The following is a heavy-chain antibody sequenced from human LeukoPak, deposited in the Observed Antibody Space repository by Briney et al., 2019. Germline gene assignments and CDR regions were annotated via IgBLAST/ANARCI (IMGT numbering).Heavy chain of an antibody. CDR2: IKQDGSEK. CDR3: ARLALGSSGWPLAFDI. J-gene: IGHJ3*02. D-gene: IGHD6-19*01. Sequence: GGSLRLSCAASGFTFSSYWMGWVRQAPGKGLEWVANIKQDGSEKYYVDSVKGRFTISRDNAKNSLYLQMNSLRAEDTAVYYCARLALGSSGWPLAFDIWGQGTMVTVSS. V-gene: IGHV3-7*01. CDR1: GFTFSSYW.